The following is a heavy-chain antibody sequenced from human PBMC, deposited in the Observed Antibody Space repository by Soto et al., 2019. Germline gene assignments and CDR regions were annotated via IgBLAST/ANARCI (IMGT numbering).Heavy chain of an antibody. CDR1: GYTFSNYA. CDR2: ISAYNGNT. D-gene: IGHD3-22*01. J-gene: IGHJ4*02. CDR3: ARHDSSGYYYYFDY. Sequence: ASVKVSCKASGYTFSNYAIHWVRQAPGQGLEWMGWISAYNGNTNYAQKLQGRVTMTTDTSTSTAYMELRSLRSDDTAVYYCARHDSSGYYYYFDYWGQGTLVTVSS. V-gene: IGHV1-18*01.